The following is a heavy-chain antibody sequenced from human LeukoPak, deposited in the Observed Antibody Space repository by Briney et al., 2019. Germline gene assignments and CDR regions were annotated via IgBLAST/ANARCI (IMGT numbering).Heavy chain of an antibody. D-gene: IGHD3-10*01. CDR2: ISPGDSAT. CDR3: AKWPSGSGKHWIDP. V-gene: IGHV5-51*01. Sequence: GESLKISCKGSGYTFTSSWIGWVRQMPEKGLEWMGIISPGDSATRYSPSFQGQVTISADKSISTAYLQWSSLKASDTAMYYCAKWPSGSGKHWIDPWGQGTLVTVSS. CDR1: GYTFTSSW. J-gene: IGHJ5*02.